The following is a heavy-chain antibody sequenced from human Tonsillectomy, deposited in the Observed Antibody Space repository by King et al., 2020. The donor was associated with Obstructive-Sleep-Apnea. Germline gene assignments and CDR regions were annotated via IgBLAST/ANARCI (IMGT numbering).Heavy chain of an antibody. Sequence: VQLVESGADVKKPGASVKVSCKASGYTFTAYFLHWVRQAPGQGLEWMGWINPNSGGTNYAQKFQGRVTMTRDTSISTAYMELSRLRSDDTAVYYCVSLIVGTSANDYWGQGTLVTVSS. CDR1: GYTFTAYF. D-gene: IGHD1-26*01. CDR2: INPNSGGT. CDR3: VSLIVGTSANDY. J-gene: IGHJ4*02. V-gene: IGHV1-2*02.